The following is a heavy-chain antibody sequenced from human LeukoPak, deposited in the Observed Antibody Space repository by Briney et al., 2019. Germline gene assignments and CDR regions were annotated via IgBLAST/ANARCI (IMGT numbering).Heavy chain of an antibody. CDR1: GFTFGSYG. CDR2: ITPNADRT. J-gene: IGHJ1*01. Sequence: PGGSLRLSCAASGFTFGSYGMSWVRQAPGKGLEWVSFITPNADRTSYADSVEGRFTISRDNPRNTLYMQMNSLRDEDTAIYYFANMAIYYDGSGYWGQWGQGTLVTVSS. CDR3: ANMAIYYDGSGYWGQ. D-gene: IGHD3-22*01. V-gene: IGHV3-23*01.